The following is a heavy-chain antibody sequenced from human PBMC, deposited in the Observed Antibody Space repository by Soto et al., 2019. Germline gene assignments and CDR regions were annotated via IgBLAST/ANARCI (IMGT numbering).Heavy chain of an antibody. J-gene: IGHJ4*02. D-gene: IGHD3-9*01. CDR3: AREPKPFMTGYYDL. V-gene: IGHV3-23*01. CDR1: GFRMSNHA. CDR2: ISSTGSKT. Sequence: GGSLRLACVVSGFRMSNHALTGVRHAPGKGLEWVSSISSTGSKTYYADSIKGRFTISRDNSKNTVFLQMNSLRPDDMAFYFCAREPKPFMTGYYDLWGQGTLVTVSS.